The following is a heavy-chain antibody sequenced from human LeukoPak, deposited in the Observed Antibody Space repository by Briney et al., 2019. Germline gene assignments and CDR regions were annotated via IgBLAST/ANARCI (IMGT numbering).Heavy chain of an antibody. CDR1: GYTFTSYG. CDR2: ISAYNGNT. V-gene: IGHV1-18*01. CDR3: ARGSDIAAAGTDWFDP. J-gene: IGHJ5*02. Sequence: GASVKVSCKASGYTFTSYGISWVRQAPGQGLEWMGWISAYNGNTNYAQKLQGRVTMTTDTSTSTAYMELRSLRSDDTAVYYCARGSDIAAAGTDWFDPWGQGTLITVSS. D-gene: IGHD6-13*01.